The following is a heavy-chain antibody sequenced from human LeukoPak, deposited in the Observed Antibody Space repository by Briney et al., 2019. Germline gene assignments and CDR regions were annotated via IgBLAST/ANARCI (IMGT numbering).Heavy chain of an antibody. CDR1: GGSFSGYY. CDR2: ITHSGST. Sequence: SETLSLTCGAYGGSFSGYYWSWIRQSTGKGLEWIGEITHSGSTRYNPSLKSRLTISVDRSKNQFSLKLSSVTAADTAVYYCARHADYDSNWFDPWGQGTQVTVSS. V-gene: IGHV4-34*01. D-gene: IGHD4/OR15-4a*01. CDR3: ARHADYDSNWFDP. J-gene: IGHJ5*02.